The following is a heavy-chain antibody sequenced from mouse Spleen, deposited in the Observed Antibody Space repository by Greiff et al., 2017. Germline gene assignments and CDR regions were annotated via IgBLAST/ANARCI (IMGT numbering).Heavy chain of an antibody. CDR3: ATATGY. D-gene: IGHD1-2*01. Sequence: EVKLQESGAELVKPGASVKLSCTASGFNIKDTYMHWVKQRPEQGLEWIGRIDPANGNTKYDPKFQGKATTTADTSSNTAYLQLSSLTSEDTAVYYCATATGYWGQGTTLTVSS. J-gene: IGHJ2*01. CDR2: IDPANGNT. CDR1: GFNIKDTY. V-gene: IGHV14-3*02.